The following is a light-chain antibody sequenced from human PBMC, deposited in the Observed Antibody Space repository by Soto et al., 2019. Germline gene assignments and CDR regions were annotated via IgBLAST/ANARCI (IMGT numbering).Light chain of an antibody. J-gene: IGKJ1*01. V-gene: IGKV1-39*01. CDR1: QSISSY. CDR3: QHYNSYSEA. Sequence: DIQMTQSPSSLSSSVGDRVTITCRASQSISSYLNWYQQKPGKAPKLLIYAASSLQSGVPSRFSGSGSGTEFTLTISSLQPDDFATYYCQHYNSYSEAFGPGTKVDIK. CDR2: AAS.